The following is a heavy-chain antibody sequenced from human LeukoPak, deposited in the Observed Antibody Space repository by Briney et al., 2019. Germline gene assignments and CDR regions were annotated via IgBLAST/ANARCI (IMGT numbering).Heavy chain of an antibody. V-gene: IGHV3-15*01. J-gene: IGHJ4*02. CDR2: IKIKTDGGTI. D-gene: IGHD1-26*01. CDR1: GFTFSNAW. CDR3: TRISGSSSGPFDY. Sequence: PGGSVRLSCAASGFTFSNAWMSWVRQAPGKGLEWVGRIKIKTDGGTIEYGAPVKGRFTISRDDSKNTLYLQMNTLETEDTGVYYCTRISGSSSGPFDYWGQGSLVTVSS.